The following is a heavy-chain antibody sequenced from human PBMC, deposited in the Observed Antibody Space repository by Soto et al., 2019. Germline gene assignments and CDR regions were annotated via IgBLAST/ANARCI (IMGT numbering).Heavy chain of an antibody. D-gene: IGHD6-19*01. CDR2: ISGSGDST. CDR3: AKGVPGIAVAGTGYFQH. J-gene: IGHJ1*01. CDR1: GFTFSSYA. Sequence: GGSLRLSCAASGFTFSSYAMSWVRQAPGKGLEWVSGISGSGDSTYYADSVKGRFTISRDNSKNTLYLQMNSLRAEDMAVYYCAKGVPGIAVAGTGYFQHWGQGT. V-gene: IGHV3-23*01.